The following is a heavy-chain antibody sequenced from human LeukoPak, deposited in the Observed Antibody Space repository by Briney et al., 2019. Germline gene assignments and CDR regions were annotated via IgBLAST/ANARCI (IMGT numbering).Heavy chain of an antibody. D-gene: IGHD6-13*01. J-gene: IGHJ4*02. CDR3: AISLIVEAAAGTGY. CDR1: GYTFTSYG. V-gene: IGHV1-69*04. CDR2: IIPILGIA. Sequence: SVKVSCKASGYTFTSYGISWVRQAPGQGLEWMGRIIPILGIANYAQKFQGRVTITADKSTSTAYMELSSLRSEDTAVYYCAISLIVEAAAGTGYWGQGTLVTVSS.